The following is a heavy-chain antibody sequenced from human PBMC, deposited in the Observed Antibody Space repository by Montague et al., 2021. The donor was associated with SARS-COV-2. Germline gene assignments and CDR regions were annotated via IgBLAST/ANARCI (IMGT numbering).Heavy chain of an antibody. CDR2: ISGSGGDT. Sequence: SLRLSCAASGFTFSSSAMSWVRQAPGMGLEWVSVISGSGGDTFYADSAKGRFTISRDNSKNTLYLQMNSLRAEDTAVYYCAKVVPRDYYFDYWGQGTLVTVSS. CDR1: GFTFSSSA. J-gene: IGHJ4*02. CDR3: AKVVPRDYYFDY. V-gene: IGHV3-23*01. D-gene: IGHD6-6*01.